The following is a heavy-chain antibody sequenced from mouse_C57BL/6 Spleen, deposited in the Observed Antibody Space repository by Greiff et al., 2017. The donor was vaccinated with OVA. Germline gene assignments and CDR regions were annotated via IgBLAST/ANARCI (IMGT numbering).Heavy chain of an antibody. V-gene: IGHV1-82*01. CDR1: GYAFSSSW. D-gene: IGHD2-1*01. CDR2: IYPGDGDT. J-gene: IGHJ2*01. Sequence: QVQLQQSGPELVKPGASVKISCKASGYAFSSSWMNWVKQRPGKGLEWIGRIYPGDGDTNYNGKFKGKATLTADKSSSTAYMQLSSLTSEDSAVDFCARGDGNSLFDYWGQGTTLTVSS. CDR3: ARGDGNSLFDY.